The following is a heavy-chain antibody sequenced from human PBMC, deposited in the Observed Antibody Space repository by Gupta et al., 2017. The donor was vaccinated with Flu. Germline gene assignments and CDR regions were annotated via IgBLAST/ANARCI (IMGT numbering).Heavy chain of an antibody. J-gene: IGHJ6*02. CDR2: INHSGST. D-gene: IGHD4-11*01. Sequence: QVQLQQWGAGLLKPSETLSLTCAVYGGSFSGYYWSWIRQPPGKGLEWIGEINHSGSTNYNPSLKSRVTISVDTSKNQFSLKLSSVTAADTAVYYCARGPSHYYSKSPLRYYYYGMDVWGQGTTVTVSS. CDR3: ARGPSHYYSKSPLRYYYYGMDV. V-gene: IGHV4-34*01. CDR1: GGSFSGYY.